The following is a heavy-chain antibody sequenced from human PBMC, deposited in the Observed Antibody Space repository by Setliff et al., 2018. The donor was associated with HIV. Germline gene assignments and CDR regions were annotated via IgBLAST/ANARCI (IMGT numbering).Heavy chain of an antibody. J-gene: IGHJ6*02. Sequence: PGGSLRLSCAASGFTFSSYSMNWVRQAPGKGLEWVSYISSSSSYTHYADSVKGRFTISRDNVTNSLYLQMNSLRAEDTAVYYCARDRSSGWYYYYYGMDVWGQGTTVTVSS. CDR3: ARDRSSGWYYYYYGMDV. CDR2: ISSSSSYT. V-gene: IGHV3-21*01. CDR1: GFTFSSYS. D-gene: IGHD6-19*01.